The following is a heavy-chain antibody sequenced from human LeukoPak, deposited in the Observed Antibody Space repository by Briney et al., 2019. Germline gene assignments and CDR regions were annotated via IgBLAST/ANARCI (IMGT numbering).Heavy chain of an antibody. CDR2: IGGSGSPI. CDR3: VRRITGSYLAGQFDY. D-gene: IGHD1-26*01. CDR1: GFTFSSYE. Sequence: GGSLRLSCAASGFTFSSYEMNWVRQAPGKGLEWVSYIGGSGSPIYYADSVKGRFTISRDNARNSLFLQMNSLRAEDTAIYYCVRRITGSYLAGQFDYWGQGTLVTVSS. J-gene: IGHJ4*02. V-gene: IGHV3-48*03.